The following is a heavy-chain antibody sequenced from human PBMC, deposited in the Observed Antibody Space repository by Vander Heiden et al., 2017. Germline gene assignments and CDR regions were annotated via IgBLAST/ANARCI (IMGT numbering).Heavy chain of an antibody. V-gene: IGHV1-24*01. D-gene: IGHD6-19*01. CDR3: ATPGYSSGWIPFFDY. CDR2: FDPEDGET. CDR1: GNTLPELS. Sequence: QVQLVQSGAEVKKPGVDVKVPCKVSGNTLPELSMHWGRQAPGKGLEWMGGFDPEDGETIYAQKCQGRVTMTEDTSTDTAYMELSSLRSEDTAVYYCATPGYSSGWIPFFDYWGQGTLVTVSS. J-gene: IGHJ4*02.